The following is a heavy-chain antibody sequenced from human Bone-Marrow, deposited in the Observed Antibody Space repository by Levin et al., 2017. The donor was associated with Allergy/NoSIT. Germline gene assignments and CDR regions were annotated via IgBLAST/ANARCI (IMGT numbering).Heavy chain of an antibody. CDR1: GFIFRSYG. Sequence: GESLKISCAASGFIFRSYGIHWVRQAPGKGLEWVATISYDGNNEYYADSVKGRCSISRDNSRNTLRLQMDSLRPEDTAVYYCAKDRGEEWLLSNPDYWGQGTLVTVSS. V-gene: IGHV3-30*18. CDR2: ISYDGNNE. CDR3: AKDRGEEWLLSNPDY. J-gene: IGHJ4*02. D-gene: IGHD3-3*01.